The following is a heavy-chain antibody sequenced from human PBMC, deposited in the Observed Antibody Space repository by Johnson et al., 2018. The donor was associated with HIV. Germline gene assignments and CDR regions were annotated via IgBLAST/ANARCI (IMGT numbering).Heavy chain of an antibody. J-gene: IGHJ3*02. Sequence: QVQLVESGGGLAKPAWSPRLSCAASQFTFSSYGMHWVRQAPGKGLEWVAVISYDGSNKYYADSVKGRFTISRDNSKNTLYLQMNSLRAEDTAMYYCARRIAAADDAFDIWGHGTMVTVSS. CDR3: ARRIAAADDAFDI. V-gene: IGHV3-30*03. CDR2: ISYDGSNK. CDR1: QFTFSSYG. D-gene: IGHD6-25*01.